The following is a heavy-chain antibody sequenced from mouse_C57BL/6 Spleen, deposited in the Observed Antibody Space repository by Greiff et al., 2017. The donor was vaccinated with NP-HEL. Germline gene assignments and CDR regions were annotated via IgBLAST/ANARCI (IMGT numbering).Heavy chain of an antibody. CDR3: ASGYGSSHYYAMDY. V-gene: IGHV1-64*01. CDR1: GYTFTSYW. Sequence: VQLQQPGAELVKPGASVKLSCKASGYTFTSYWMHWVKQRPGQGLEWIGMIHPNSGSTNYNEKFKSKATLTVDKSSSTAYMQLSSLTSEDSAVYYCASGYGSSHYYAMDYWGQGTSVTVSS. D-gene: IGHD1-1*01. CDR2: IHPNSGST. J-gene: IGHJ4*01.